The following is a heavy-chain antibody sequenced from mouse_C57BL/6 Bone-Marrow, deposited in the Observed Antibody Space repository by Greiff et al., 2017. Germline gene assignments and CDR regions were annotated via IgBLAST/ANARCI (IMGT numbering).Heavy chain of an antibody. D-gene: IGHD2-1*01. CDR2: IYPGSGST. CDR1: GYTFTSYW. CDR3: AIWYLYAMDY. V-gene: IGHV1-55*01. J-gene: IGHJ4*01. Sequence: VQLQQPGAELVKPWASVKMSCKASGYTFTSYWITWVKQRPGQGLEWIGDIYPGSGSTNYTEKFKSKATLTVDTSSSTAYMQLSSLTSEDSAVYYCAIWYLYAMDYWGQGTSVTVSS.